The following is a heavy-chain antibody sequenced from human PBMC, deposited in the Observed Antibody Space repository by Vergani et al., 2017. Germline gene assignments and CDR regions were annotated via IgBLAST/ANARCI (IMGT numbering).Heavy chain of an antibody. Sequence: QVQLVQSGAEVKKPGASVKVSCKASGCTFTIYGISWVRQAPGQGLEWMGWISAYNGNTNYAQKLQGRVTMTTDTSTSPAYMEMRSLRSADTAVYYCARDGEGYGNWYFDRWGRGTLVTVSS. CDR2: ISAYNGNT. V-gene: IGHV1-18*01. D-gene: IGHD2-21*01. J-gene: IGHJ2*01. CDR1: GCTFTIYG. CDR3: ARDGEGYGNWYFDR.